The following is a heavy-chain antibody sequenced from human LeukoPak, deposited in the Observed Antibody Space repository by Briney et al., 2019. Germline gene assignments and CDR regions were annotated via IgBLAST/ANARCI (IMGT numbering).Heavy chain of an antibody. D-gene: IGHD6-19*01. Sequence: SETLSLTCTVSGGSISSYYWSWIRQPPGKGLEWIGYIYYSGSTNYNPSLKSRVTISVDTSKNQFSLKLSSVTAADTAVYYCARGNLVGPVAGTKEYYFDYWGQGTLVTVSS. CDR3: ARGNLVGPVAGTKEYYFDY. CDR1: GGSISSYY. CDR2: IYYSGST. V-gene: IGHV4-59*12. J-gene: IGHJ4*02.